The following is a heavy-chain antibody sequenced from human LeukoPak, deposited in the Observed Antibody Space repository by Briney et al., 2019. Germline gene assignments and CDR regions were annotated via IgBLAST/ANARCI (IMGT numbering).Heavy chain of an antibody. CDR3: AKSQPAAISWFDP. CDR1: GFTFSDYY. V-gene: IGHV3-23*01. CDR2: ISFSGGST. Sequence: GGSLRLSCAASGFTFSDYYMSWIRQAPGKGLEWVSAISFSGGSTYYADSVKGRFTISRDNSKNTLYLQMNSLRVEDTAVYYCAKSQPAAISWFDPWGQGTLVTVSS. D-gene: IGHD2-2*02. J-gene: IGHJ5*02.